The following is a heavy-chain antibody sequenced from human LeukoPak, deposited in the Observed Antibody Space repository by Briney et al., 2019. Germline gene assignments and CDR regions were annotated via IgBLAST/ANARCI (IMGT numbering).Heavy chain of an antibody. D-gene: IGHD3-22*01. CDR3: ARDLTMIVVAPGY. J-gene: IGHJ4*02. Sequence: GASVKVSCKASGYTFTSYDINWVRQATGQGLEWMGWMNPNSGNTGYAQKFQGRVTMTRNTSISTAYMELSSLRSEDTAVYYCARDLTMIVVAPGYWGQGTLVTVSS. CDR1: GYTFTSYD. CDR2: MNPNSGNT. V-gene: IGHV1-8*01.